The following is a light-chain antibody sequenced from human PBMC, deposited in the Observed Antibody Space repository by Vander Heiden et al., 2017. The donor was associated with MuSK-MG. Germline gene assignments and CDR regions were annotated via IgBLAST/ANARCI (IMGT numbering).Light chain of an antibody. V-gene: IGKV1-6*01. Sequence: IQMTQSPSSLSASVGYRVTITCRATQGIGDELGWSLQKPGKAPKLLIYTASRLESGLPSRFSGSGSGTDFTLTIISMNPADSATSSCRQDHNLPLTFGQGTKVEIK. J-gene: IGKJ1*01. CDR3: RQDHNLPLT. CDR1: QGIGDE. CDR2: TAS.